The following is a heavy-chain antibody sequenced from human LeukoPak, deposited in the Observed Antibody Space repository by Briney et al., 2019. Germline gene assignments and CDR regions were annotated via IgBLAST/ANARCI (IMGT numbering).Heavy chain of an antibody. CDR1: GYSISSGYY. CDR3: ARHLSAAIPDY. Sequence: PTDTLSLTFALSGYSISSGYYWAWIRQPPGKGLDWIGSINPSGSTYYNPSLKSRVTISVDTSQNQFSLKLSSVTAADTAVYYCARHLSAAIPDYWGQGTLVTVSS. V-gene: IGHV4-38-2*01. J-gene: IGHJ4*02. CDR2: INPSGST. D-gene: IGHD2-2*02.